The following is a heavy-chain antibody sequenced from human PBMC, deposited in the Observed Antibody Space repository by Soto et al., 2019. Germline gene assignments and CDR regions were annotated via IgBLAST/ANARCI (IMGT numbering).Heavy chain of an antibody. V-gene: IGHV1-2*02. Sequence: ASVKVSCKASGYTFTGYYMHWVRQAPGQGLEWMGWINPNSGGTNYAQKFQGRVTMTRDTSISTAYMELSRLRSDDTAVYYCARGLVYYDIFTGSLGMDVWGQGTTVTVSS. CDR1: GYTFTGYY. CDR2: INPNSGGT. J-gene: IGHJ6*02. D-gene: IGHD3-9*01. CDR3: ARGLVYYDIFTGSLGMDV.